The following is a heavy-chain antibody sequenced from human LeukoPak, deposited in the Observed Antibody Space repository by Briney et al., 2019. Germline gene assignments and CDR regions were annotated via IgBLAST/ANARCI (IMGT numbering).Heavy chain of an antibody. D-gene: IGHD2-15*01. CDR2: INAGNGNT. V-gene: IGHV1-3*01. CDR3: ARAPSGYCSGGSCYSSWFDP. Sequence: GASVKVSCKASGYTFTSYAMHWVRQAPGQRLEWMGWINAGNGNTKYSQKFQGRVTITRDTSASTAYMELSSLRSEDTAVYYCARAPSGYCSGGSCYSSWFDPWGQGTLVTVSS. CDR1: GYTFTSYA. J-gene: IGHJ5*02.